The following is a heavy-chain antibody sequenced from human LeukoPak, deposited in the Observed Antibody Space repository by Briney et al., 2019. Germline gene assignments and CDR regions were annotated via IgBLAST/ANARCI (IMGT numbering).Heavy chain of an antibody. CDR3: ARDLEDIVIEPAPRGGPDAFDI. CDR1: GYTFTSYY. Sequence: ASVKVSCKASGYTFTSYYMHWVRQAPGQGLEWMGIINPSGGSTSYAQKFQGRVTMTRDMSTSTVYMELSSLRSEDTAVYYCARDLEDIVIEPAPRGGPDAFDIWGQGTMVTVSS. J-gene: IGHJ3*02. V-gene: IGHV1-46*01. CDR2: INPSGGST. D-gene: IGHD2-2*01.